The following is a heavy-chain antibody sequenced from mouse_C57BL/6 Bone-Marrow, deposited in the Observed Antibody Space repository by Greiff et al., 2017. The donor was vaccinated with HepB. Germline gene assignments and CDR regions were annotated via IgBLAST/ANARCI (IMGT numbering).Heavy chain of an antibody. D-gene: IGHD2-5*01. Sequence: EVQLKESGAELVRPGSSVKMSCKTSGYTFTSYGINWVKQRPGQGLEWIGYIYIGNGYTAYNEKFKGKATLTSDTSSSTAYMQLSSLSSEDSAIYFCARWGGYSNYGYFDYWGQGTTLTVSS. V-gene: IGHV1-58*01. CDR2: IYIGNGYT. CDR3: ARWGGYSNYGYFDY. CDR1: GYTFTSYG. J-gene: IGHJ2*01.